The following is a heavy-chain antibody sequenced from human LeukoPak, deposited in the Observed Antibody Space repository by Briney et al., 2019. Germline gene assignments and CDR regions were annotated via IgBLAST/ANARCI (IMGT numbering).Heavy chain of an antibody. Sequence: SETLSLTCTVSGGSISSSSYYWGWIRQPPGKGLEWIGSIYYSGSTYYNPSLKSRVTISVDTSKNQFSLKLSSVTAADTAVYYCARDMYYYDSSGYYYPRTFDYWGQGTLVNVSS. D-gene: IGHD3-22*01. CDR2: IYYSGST. V-gene: IGHV4-39*07. J-gene: IGHJ4*02. CDR1: GGSISSSSYY. CDR3: ARDMYYYDSSGYYYPRTFDY.